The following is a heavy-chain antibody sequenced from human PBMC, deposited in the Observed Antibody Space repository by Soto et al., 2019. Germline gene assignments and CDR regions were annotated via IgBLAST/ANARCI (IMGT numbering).Heavy chain of an antibody. D-gene: IGHD2-15*01. CDR3: ARVHCSGGSCYPRFDP. CDR2: IYHSGST. J-gene: IGHJ5*02. CDR1: GGSISSGGYS. Sequence: QLQLQESGSGLVKPSQTLSLTCAVSGGSISSGGYSWSWIRQPPGKGLEWIGYIYHSGSTYYNPSLKSRVTISVDRSQNQFSLKLSSVTAADTAVYYCARVHCSGGSCYPRFDPWGQGTLVTVSS. V-gene: IGHV4-30-2*01.